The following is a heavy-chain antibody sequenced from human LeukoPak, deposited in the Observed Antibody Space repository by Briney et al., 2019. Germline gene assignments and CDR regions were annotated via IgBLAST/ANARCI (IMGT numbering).Heavy chain of an antibody. CDR1: GFTFSSCA. CDR2: ISGSSGNA. J-gene: IGHJ4*02. Sequence: GGSLRLSCAASGFTFSSCAMNWVRQVPEKGLEWVSAISGSSGNANYADSVKGRFTVSRDNSKNTLYLQMISLRAEDTALYYCAKDGAKDDRTGSLGHYFDYWGQGILVIVSS. D-gene: IGHD3-22*01. CDR3: AKDGAKDDRTGSLGHYFDY. V-gene: IGHV3-23*01.